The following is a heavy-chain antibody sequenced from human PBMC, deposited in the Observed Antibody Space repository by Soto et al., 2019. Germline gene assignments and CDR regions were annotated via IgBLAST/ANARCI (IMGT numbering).Heavy chain of an antibody. D-gene: IGHD4-4*01. CDR2: IYYSGST. J-gene: IGHJ6*02. Sequence: SETLSLTCTVSGGSISSSSYYWGWIRQPPGKGLEWIGSIYYSGSTYYNPSLKSRVTISVDTSKNQFSLKLSSVTAADTAVYYCATNYAYYYYYGMDVWGQGTTVTVS. CDR3: ATNYAYYYYYGMDV. V-gene: IGHV4-39*01. CDR1: GGSISSSSYY.